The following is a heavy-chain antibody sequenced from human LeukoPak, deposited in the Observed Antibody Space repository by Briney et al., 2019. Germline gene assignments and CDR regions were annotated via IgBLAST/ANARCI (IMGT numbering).Heavy chain of an antibody. CDR2: IYYSGNT. CDR1: GGSINSGAYY. Sequence: SETLSLTCTVSGGSINSGAYYWSWIRQHPGKGLEWIGYIYYSGNTYYNPSLKSRVTISVDTSKNQFSLKLSSVTAADTAVYYCARLPSRLNITMVRGVIKYYYYGMDVWGQGTTVTVSS. D-gene: IGHD3-10*01. CDR3: ARLPSRLNITMVRGVIKYYYYGMDV. J-gene: IGHJ6*02. V-gene: IGHV4-31*03.